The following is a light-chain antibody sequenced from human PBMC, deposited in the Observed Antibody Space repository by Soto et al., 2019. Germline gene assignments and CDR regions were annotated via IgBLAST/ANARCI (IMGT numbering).Light chain of an antibody. Sequence: EIVLTQSPATLSLSPGERATLSCRASRSVSSYLAWYQQKPGQAPRLLIYDASNRATGIPARFSGSGSGTDFTLTISSLEPEDFAVYYCQQRSNWRWTFGQGTK. CDR3: QQRSNWRWT. CDR1: RSVSSY. CDR2: DAS. V-gene: IGKV3-11*01. J-gene: IGKJ1*01.